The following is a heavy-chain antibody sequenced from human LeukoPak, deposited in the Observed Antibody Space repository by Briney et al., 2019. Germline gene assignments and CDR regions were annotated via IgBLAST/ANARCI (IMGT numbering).Heavy chain of an antibody. CDR2: IYYSGST. Sequence: PSETLSLTCTVSGGSISSYYWSWVRQPPGKGLEWIGYIYYSGSTNYNPSLKSRVTISVDTSKNQFSLKLSSVTAADAAVYYCARLSYSSGCLWGQGTLVTVSS. CDR1: GGSISSYY. CDR3: ARLSYSSGCL. V-gene: IGHV4-59*08. J-gene: IGHJ4*02. D-gene: IGHD6-19*01.